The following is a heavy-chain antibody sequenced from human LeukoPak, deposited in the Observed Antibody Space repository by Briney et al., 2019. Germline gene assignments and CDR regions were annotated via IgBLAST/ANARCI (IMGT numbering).Heavy chain of an antibody. D-gene: IGHD3/OR15-3a*01. Sequence: GGSLRLSCGASGFTFSDYGMHWVRQAPGKGLEWVAFIRFDGSSQYYPDSVKGRFTISRDNSKNTLYLQMNSLRPEDTAVYYCAKGRDYYLDYWGQGTLVTVSS. J-gene: IGHJ4*02. CDR3: AKGRDYYLDY. CDR1: GFTFSDYG. V-gene: IGHV3-30*02. CDR2: IRFDGSSQ.